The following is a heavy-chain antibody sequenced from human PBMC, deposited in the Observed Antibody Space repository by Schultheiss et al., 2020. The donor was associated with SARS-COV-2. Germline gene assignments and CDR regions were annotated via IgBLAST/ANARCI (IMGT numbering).Heavy chain of an antibody. Sequence: GSLRLSCKGSGYTFNTYWIGWVRQMPGKGLEWMGIIYPGDSDTRYSPSFQGQVTISADKSISTAYLQWSSLKASDTAMYYCAGGIAGTTPYWGQGTLVTVSS. CDR2: IYPGDSDT. CDR1: GYTFNTYW. J-gene: IGHJ4*02. V-gene: IGHV5-51*01. CDR3: AGGIAGTTPY. D-gene: IGHD1-7*01.